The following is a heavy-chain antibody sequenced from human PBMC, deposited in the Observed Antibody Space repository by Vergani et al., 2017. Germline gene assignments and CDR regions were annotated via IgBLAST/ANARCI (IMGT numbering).Heavy chain of an antibody. CDR2: ISSSSSYI. J-gene: IGHJ4*02. Sequence: VQLVESGGGLVKPGGSLRLSCAASGFTFSSYSMNWVRQAPGKGLEWVSSISSSSSYIYYADSVKGRFTISRDNAKNSLYLQMNSLRAEDTAVYYCARGDTTTYYFDYWGQGTLVTVSS. CDR3: ARGDTTTYYFDY. CDR1: GFTFSSYS. V-gene: IGHV3-21*01. D-gene: IGHD4-17*01.